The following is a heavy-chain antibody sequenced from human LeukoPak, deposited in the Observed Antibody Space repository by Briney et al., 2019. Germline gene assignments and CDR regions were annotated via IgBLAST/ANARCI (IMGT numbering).Heavy chain of an antibody. CDR2: INPNSGGT. Sequence: ASVKVSCKASGYSFTGYYMLWVRQAPGQGLEWMGWINPNSGGTNYAQKFQGRVTMTRDTSISTAYMELSRLRSDDTAVYYCARIATGYNWFDPWGQGTLVTVSS. J-gene: IGHJ5*02. CDR3: ARIATGYNWFDP. D-gene: IGHD5-24*01. CDR1: GYSFTGYY. V-gene: IGHV1-2*02.